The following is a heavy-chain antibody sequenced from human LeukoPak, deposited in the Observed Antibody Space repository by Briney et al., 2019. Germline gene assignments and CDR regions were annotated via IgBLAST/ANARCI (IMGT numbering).Heavy chain of an antibody. V-gene: IGHV5-51*01. CDR2: IYPGDSDT. CDR3: ARHGNGAAQSSYYYYYYMDV. Sequence: GESLKISCKGSGYSFTSYWIGWVRQMPGKGLEWMGIIYPGDSDTRYSPSFRGQVTISADKSISTAYLQWSSLKASDTAMYYCARHGNGAAQSSYYYYYYMDVWGKGTTVTVSS. J-gene: IGHJ6*03. CDR1: GYSFTSYW. D-gene: IGHD1-1*01.